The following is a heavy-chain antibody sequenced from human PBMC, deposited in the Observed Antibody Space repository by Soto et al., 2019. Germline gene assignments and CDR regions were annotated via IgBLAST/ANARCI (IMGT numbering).Heavy chain of an antibody. D-gene: IGHD3-10*01. J-gene: IGHJ6*03. Sequence: PSETLSLTCTVSGCSISSFYWSWVRQPPGKGLEWIGYIYYNGSTNYNPSLKSRVTISVDTSKNQFSLKLSSVTAADTAVYYCARVDGSGSPEALWYYYYMDVWGKGTTVTVSS. CDR2: IYYNGST. CDR3: ARVDGSGSPEALWYYYYMDV. CDR1: GCSISSFY. V-gene: IGHV4-59*01.